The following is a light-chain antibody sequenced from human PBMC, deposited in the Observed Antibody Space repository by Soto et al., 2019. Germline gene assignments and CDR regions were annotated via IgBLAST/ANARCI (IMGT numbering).Light chain of an antibody. CDR3: QQYHNWPPGT. J-gene: IGKJ1*01. V-gene: IGKV3-15*01. Sequence: EIVLTQSPGTLSLSLGERATLSCRASQSISINLAWYQQKPGQAPRVLIYGASTRATDIPARFRGTGSGTEFTLTISSLQSEDFAVYYCQQYHNWPPGTFGQGTKVDIK. CDR2: GAS. CDR1: QSISIN.